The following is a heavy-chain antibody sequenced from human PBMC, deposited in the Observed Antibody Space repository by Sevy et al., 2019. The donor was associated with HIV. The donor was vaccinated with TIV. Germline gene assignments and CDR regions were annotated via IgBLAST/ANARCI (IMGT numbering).Heavy chain of an antibody. CDR3: ARQSLEQREGYCHYYMDV. J-gene: IGHJ6*03. CDR2: IYPGDSDT. CDR1: GYSFTSYW. Sequence: RRGESLKISCKGSGYSFTSYWIGWVRQMPGKGLEWMGIIYPGDSDTRYRPSFQGQVTISADKSISTAYLQWSSLKASDTAMYYCARQSLEQREGYCHYYMDVWGKGTTVTVS. V-gene: IGHV5-51*01. D-gene: IGHD6-25*01.